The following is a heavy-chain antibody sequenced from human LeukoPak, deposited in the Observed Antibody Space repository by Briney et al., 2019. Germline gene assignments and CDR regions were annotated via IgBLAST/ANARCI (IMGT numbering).Heavy chain of an antibody. Sequence: GGSLRLSCAASGFTFSSYEMNWVRQAPGKGLEWVSYISSSGSTIYYADSVKGRFTISRDNAKNSLYLQMNSLRAEDTAVYYCARYSQQLVPVLSYWGQGTLVTVSS. J-gene: IGHJ4*02. CDR3: ARYSQQLVPVLSY. CDR2: ISSSGSTI. D-gene: IGHD6-13*01. CDR1: GFTFSSYE. V-gene: IGHV3-48*03.